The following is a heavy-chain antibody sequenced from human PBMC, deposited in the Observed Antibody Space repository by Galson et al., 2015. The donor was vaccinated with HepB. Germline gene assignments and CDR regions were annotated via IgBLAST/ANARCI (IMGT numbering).Heavy chain of an antibody. Sequence: SVRVSCEASGGTFSSYTISWVRQAPGQGLEWMGRIIPILDIANYAQKFQGRVTITADKSTSTAYMELSSLRSEDTAVYYCARLGSYAFDIWGQGTMVTVSS. CDR3: ARLGSYAFDI. J-gene: IGHJ3*02. D-gene: IGHD2-15*01. CDR1: GGTFSSYT. CDR2: IIPILDIA. V-gene: IGHV1-69*02.